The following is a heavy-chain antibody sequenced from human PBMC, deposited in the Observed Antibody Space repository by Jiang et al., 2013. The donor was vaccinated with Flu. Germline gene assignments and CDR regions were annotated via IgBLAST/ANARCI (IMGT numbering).Heavy chain of an antibody. Sequence: GDTFSYSISWVRQAPGRGLEWMGGIIPIFGKSDYAQKFRGRVTITADESADESTSTAYMELTGLRSEDTAIYYCARGVGGYSYGYVLFWGPGTLVTVSS. CDR2: IIPIFGKS. CDR3: ARGVGGYSYGYVLF. D-gene: IGHD5-18*01. V-gene: IGHV1-69*01. J-gene: IGHJ4*02. CDR1: GDTFSYS.